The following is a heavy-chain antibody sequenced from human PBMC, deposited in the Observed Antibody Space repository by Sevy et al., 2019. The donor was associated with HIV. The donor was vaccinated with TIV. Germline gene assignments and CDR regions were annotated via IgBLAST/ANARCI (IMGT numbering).Heavy chain of an antibody. V-gene: IGHV1-2*02. CDR3: AREESFGVVSIFAPDY. CDR2: INPNSGGT. CDR1: GYTFTGYY. Sequence: ASVKVSCKASGYTFTGYYMHWVRQAPGQGLEWMGWINPNSGGTNYAQKFQGRVTMTRATSISTAYMELSRLRSDDTAVYYCAREESFGVVSIFAPDYWGQGTLVTVSS. D-gene: IGHD3-3*01. J-gene: IGHJ4*02.